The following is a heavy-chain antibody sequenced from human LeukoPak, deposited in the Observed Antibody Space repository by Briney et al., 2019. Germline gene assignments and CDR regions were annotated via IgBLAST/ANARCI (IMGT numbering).Heavy chain of an antibody. D-gene: IGHD3-10*02. CDR2: ISSSGSTI. Sequence: AGGSLRLSCAASGFTFSSYEMNWVRQAPGKGLEWVSYISSSGSTIYYADSVKGRSTISRDNAKNSLYLQMNSLRAEDTAVSYCAELGITMIGGVWGKGTTVTISS. J-gene: IGHJ6*04. CDR1: GFTFSSYE. CDR3: AELGITMIGGV. V-gene: IGHV3-48*03.